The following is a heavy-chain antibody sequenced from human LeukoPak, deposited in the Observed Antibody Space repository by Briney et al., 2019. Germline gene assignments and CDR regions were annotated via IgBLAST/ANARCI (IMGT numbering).Heavy chain of an antibody. D-gene: IGHD6-19*01. Sequence: GTSLRLSCVASGFSFSNHGMHWVRQAPGKGLEWVSVVARDGGAKFYADSVKGRFTLSRDNSKNMLFLQMNFLTVEDTAIYYCAREATWGQWYFDHWGQGTPVIVSS. CDR3: AREATWGQWYFDH. J-gene: IGHJ4*02. V-gene: IGHV3-30*03. CDR1: GFSFSNHG. CDR2: VARDGGAK.